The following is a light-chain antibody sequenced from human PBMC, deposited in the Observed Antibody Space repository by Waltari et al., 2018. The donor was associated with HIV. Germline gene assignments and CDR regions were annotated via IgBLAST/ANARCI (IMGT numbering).Light chain of an antibody. CDR2: AAS. V-gene: IGKV1-27*01. CDR1: QGISNF. CDR3: QKFNSAPLT. Sequence: DIQMTQSPSSLSAYVGGRVTITCRASQGISNFLTWYQHKPGNVPKLLIYAASTLQSGVPSRFSGSGSGTDFTLTITNLQPEDIGTYYCQKFNSAPLTFGGGTKVEIK. J-gene: IGKJ4*01.